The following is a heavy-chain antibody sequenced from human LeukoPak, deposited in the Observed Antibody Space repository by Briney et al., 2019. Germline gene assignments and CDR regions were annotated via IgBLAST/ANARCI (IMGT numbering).Heavy chain of an antibody. CDR3: AKELGPMVRGVLDY. Sequence: GGSLRLSCVVSGFTFSSYAMSWVRQAPGRGLEWVSAISTSGASTYYADSVKGRFTISRDNSKNTLYVQMNSLRAEDTAVYYGAKELGPMVRGVLDYWGQGTLVTVSS. CDR1: GFTFSSYA. D-gene: IGHD3-10*01. V-gene: IGHV3-23*01. J-gene: IGHJ4*02. CDR2: ISTSGAST.